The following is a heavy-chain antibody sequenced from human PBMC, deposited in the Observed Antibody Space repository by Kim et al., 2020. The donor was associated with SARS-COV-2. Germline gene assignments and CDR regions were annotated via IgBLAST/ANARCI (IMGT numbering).Heavy chain of an antibody. J-gene: IGHJ6*02. CDR2: IKSKTDGGTT. CDR3: TTEGSRLYYYDSSGYFGPAYYYYGMDV. Sequence: GGSLRLSCAASGFTFSNAWMSWVRQAPGKGLEWVGRIKSKTDGGTTDYAAPVKGRFTISRDDSKNTLYLQMNSLKTEDTAVYYCTTEGSRLYYYDSSGYFGPAYYYYGMDVWGQGTTVTVSS. CDR1: GFTFSNAW. D-gene: IGHD3-22*01. V-gene: IGHV3-15*01.